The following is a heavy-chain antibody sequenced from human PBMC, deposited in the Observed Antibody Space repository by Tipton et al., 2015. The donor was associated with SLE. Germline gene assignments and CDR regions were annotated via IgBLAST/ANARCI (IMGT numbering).Heavy chain of an antibody. CDR1: GFTFSNAW. D-gene: IGHD5-24*01. V-gene: IGHV3-15*01. CDR3: TTDLQLLSGAFDI. J-gene: IGHJ3*02. CDR2: IKSKTDGGTT. Sequence: SLRLSCAASGFTFSNAWMSWVRQAPGKGLEWVGRIKSKTDGGTTDYAAPVKGRFTISRDDSKNTLYPQMNSLKTEDTAVYYCTTDLQLLSGAFDIWGQGTMVTVSS.